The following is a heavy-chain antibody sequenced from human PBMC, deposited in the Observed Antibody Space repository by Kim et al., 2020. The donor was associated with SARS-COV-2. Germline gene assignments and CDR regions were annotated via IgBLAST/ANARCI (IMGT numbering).Heavy chain of an antibody. Sequence: GGSLRLSCAASGFTFSNAWMSWVRQAPGKGLEWVGRIKSKTDGGTTDYAAPVKGRFTISRDDSKNTLYLQMNSLKTEDTAVYYCTTDLASSIVVEYPYGMDVWGQGTTVTVSS. CDR1: GFTFSNAW. J-gene: IGHJ6*02. CDR3: TTDLASSIVVEYPYGMDV. V-gene: IGHV3-15*01. CDR2: IKSKTDGGTT. D-gene: IGHD2-15*01.